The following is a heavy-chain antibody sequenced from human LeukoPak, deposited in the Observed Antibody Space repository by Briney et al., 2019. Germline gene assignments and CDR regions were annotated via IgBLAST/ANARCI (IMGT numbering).Heavy chain of an antibody. CDR2: INHSGST. CDR1: GGSFSGYY. CDR3: ARVSFRYYDFWSGSRNEVFDY. D-gene: IGHD3-3*01. J-gene: IGHJ4*02. V-gene: IGHV4-34*01. Sequence: SETLSLTCAVYGGSFSGYYWSWIRQPPGKGLEWIGEINHSGSTNYNPSLKSRVTISVDTSKNQFSLKLSSVTAADTAVYYCARVSFRYYDFWSGSRNEVFDYWGQRTLVTVSS.